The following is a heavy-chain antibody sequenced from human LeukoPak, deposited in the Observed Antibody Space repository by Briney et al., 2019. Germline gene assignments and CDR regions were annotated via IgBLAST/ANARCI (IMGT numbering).Heavy chain of an antibody. V-gene: IGHV1-69*13. D-gene: IGHD5-18*01. CDR2: IIPIFGTA. Sequence: SVTVSCTASGGTFSIYAISWVRQAPGQGLEWMGGIIPIFGTANYAQKFQGRVTITADESTSTAYMELSSLRSEDTAVYYCATTSHTAMACWGRGTLVTVSS. CDR3: ATTSHTAMAC. J-gene: IGHJ4*02. CDR1: GGTFSIYA.